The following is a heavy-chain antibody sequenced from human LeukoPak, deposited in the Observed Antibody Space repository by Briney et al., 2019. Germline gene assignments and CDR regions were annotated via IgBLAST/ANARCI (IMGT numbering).Heavy chain of an antibody. V-gene: IGHV3-48*04. J-gene: IGHJ4*02. CDR1: GFTFSYFS. Sequence: PGGSLRLSCAASGFTFSYFSMNWVRQAPGKGLEWLSYISDSSSTIYYADSVKGRFTISRDNAKNSLYLQMNSLRAEDTAVYYCARVIGSYGDSAYWGQGTLVTVSS. CDR3: ARVIGSYGDSAY. CDR2: ISDSSSTI. D-gene: IGHD4-17*01.